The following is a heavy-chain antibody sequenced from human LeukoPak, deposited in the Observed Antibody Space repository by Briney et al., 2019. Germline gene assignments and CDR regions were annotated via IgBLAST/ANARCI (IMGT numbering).Heavy chain of an antibody. J-gene: IGHJ4*02. CDR2: INHSGNT. Sequence: SETLSLTYAVYGGSFSSYYWSWIRQPPGEGLEWIGEINHSGNTYYNPTLKSRVTISVDTSKNQFSLELNSVTAADTAVYYCASKYNLGEDWGQGTLVTVSS. CDR3: ASKYNLGED. V-gene: IGHV4-34*01. CDR1: GGSFSSYY. D-gene: IGHD1-1*01.